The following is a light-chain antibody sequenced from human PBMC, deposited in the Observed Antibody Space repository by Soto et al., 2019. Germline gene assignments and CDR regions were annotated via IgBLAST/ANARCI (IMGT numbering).Light chain of an antibody. CDR3: QQYNSYSGT. CDR2: KAS. V-gene: IGKV1-5*03. CDR1: QSISGW. J-gene: IGKJ1*01. Sequence: DMQMTQSPSSLSASVGDKVTITCRGSQSISGWLAWYQQRPGKAPKLLIYKASNLETGVPSRFSGSGSGTEFTLTISSLQPDDFATYYCQQYNSYSGTFGQGTKVDIK.